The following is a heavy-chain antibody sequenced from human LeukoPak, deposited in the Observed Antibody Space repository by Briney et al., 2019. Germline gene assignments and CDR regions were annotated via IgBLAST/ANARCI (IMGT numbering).Heavy chain of an antibody. V-gene: IGHV3-7*01. CDR1: GNYW. Sequence: GGSLRLSCAASGNYWMHWVRQAPGKGLEWVANIKQDGSEVYYVDSVKGRFTISRDNAKNSLYLQMNSLRVEDTAVYYCACRPSDIRYYGVFDFWGQGSLVTVSS. J-gene: IGHJ4*02. D-gene: IGHD3-10*01. CDR2: IKQDGSEV. CDR3: ACRPSDIRYYGVFDF.